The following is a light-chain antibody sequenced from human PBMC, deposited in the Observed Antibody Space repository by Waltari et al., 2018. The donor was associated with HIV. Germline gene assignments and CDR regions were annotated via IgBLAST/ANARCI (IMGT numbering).Light chain of an antibody. V-gene: IGLV2-11*01. CDR1: SSDVGGYNY. J-gene: IGLJ2*01. CDR2: DLT. CDR3: CSFAGSYTWL. Sequence: QSALTQPRSVSGSPGQSVTIPCTGTSSDVGGYNYVPWYQPLPGKAPKLMIYDLTERPSGVPDRFSGSKSGNTASLTISGLQAEDEADYYCCSFAGSYTWLFGGGTKLTVL.